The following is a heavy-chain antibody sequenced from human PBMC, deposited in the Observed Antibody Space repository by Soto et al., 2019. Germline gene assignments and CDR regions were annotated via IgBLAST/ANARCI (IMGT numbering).Heavy chain of an antibody. CDR2: IIPIFGTA. CDR1: GGTFSSYA. Sequence: GASVKVSCKASGGTFSSYAISWVRQAPGQGLEWMGGIIPIFGTANYAQKFQGRGTITADESTSTAYMELSSLRSEDTAVYYCARAPSRDGYETHYFDYWGQGTLVTVSS. D-gene: IGHD5-12*01. V-gene: IGHV1-69*13. CDR3: ARAPSRDGYETHYFDY. J-gene: IGHJ4*02.